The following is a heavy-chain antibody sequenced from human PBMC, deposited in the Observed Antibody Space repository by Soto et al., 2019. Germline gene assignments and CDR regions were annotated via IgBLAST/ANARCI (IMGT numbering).Heavy chain of an antibody. Sequence: QVQLVQSGAEVKKPGASVKVSCKASGYTFTSYGISWVRQAPGQGLEWMGWISAYNGNTNYAQKLQGRVTMTTHTSTSTGYMELRSLRSDDTAVYYCARDYPRGGGTPMASDYYYYYYMDVWGKGTTVTVSS. J-gene: IGHJ6*03. D-gene: IGHD1-1*01. CDR2: ISAYNGNT. V-gene: IGHV1-18*01. CDR3: ARDYPRGGGTPMASDYYYYYYMDV. CDR1: GYTFTSYG.